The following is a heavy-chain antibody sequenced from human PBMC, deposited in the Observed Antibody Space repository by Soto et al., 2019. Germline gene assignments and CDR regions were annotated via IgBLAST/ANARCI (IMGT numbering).Heavy chain of an antibody. CDR1: GFTFSSYA. V-gene: IGHV3-23*01. Sequence: GGSLRLSCAASGFTFSSYAMSWVRQAPGKGLEWVSAISGSGGSTYYADSVKGRFTISRDNSKNTLYLQMNSLRAEDTAVYYCAKSLVRVVIHSLDYWGQGTLVTVS. CDR2: ISGSGGST. J-gene: IGHJ4*02. CDR3: AKSLVRVVIHSLDY. D-gene: IGHD3-10*01.